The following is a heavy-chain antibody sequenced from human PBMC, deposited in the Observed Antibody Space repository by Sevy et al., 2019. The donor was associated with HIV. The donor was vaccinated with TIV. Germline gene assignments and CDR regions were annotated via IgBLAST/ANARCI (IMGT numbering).Heavy chain of an antibody. Sequence: SETLSLTCTVSGGSISSYYCSWIRQPPGEGLEWIGYIYYSGSTNYNPSLKSRVTIPLDTSKNQFSLKLSSVTAADTAVYYCARQRDYYDSSLGYWGQGTLVTVSS. CDR1: GGSISSYY. CDR2: IYYSGST. D-gene: IGHD3-22*01. V-gene: IGHV4-59*01. J-gene: IGHJ4*02. CDR3: ARQRDYYDSSLGY.